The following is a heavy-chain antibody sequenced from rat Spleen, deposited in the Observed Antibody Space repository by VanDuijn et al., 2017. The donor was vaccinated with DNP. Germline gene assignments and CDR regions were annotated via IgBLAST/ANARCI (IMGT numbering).Heavy chain of an antibody. V-gene: IGHV5S13*01. CDR2: ITNSGSDT. CDR3: TTVDGSYFPFAY. D-gene: IGHD1-12*02. Sequence: EVQLVESGGGLVQPGRSLKLSCAASGLTFSNYAMAWVRQAPTKGLEWVASITNSGSDTKYRDSVQGRFTISRDNAKNTLYLQMDSLRSEDTATYYCTTVDGSYFPFAYWGQGTLVTVSS. CDR1: GLTFSNYA. J-gene: IGHJ3*01.